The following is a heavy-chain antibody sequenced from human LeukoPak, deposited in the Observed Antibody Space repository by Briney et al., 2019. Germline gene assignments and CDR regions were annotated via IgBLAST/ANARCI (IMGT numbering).Heavy chain of an antibody. V-gene: IGHV3-43*02. CDR1: GFNFDAYA. J-gene: IGHJ4*02. CDR3: AKDKAGTIVWYGRWAIGLFDY. Sequence: PGGTLRLSCAASGFNFDAYAMHWVRQAPGKGLQWLPLISADGGSTYYADSVKGRFTISRDNSKSSLYLQMNSLTTEDTAFYYCAKDKAGTIVWYGRWAIGLFDYWGQGTLLTVSS. CDR2: ISADGGST. D-gene: IGHD6-13*01.